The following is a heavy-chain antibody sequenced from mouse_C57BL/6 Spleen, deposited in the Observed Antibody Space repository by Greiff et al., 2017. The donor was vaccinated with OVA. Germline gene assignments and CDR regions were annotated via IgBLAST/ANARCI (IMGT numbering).Heavy chain of an antibody. CDR1: GYSITSGYY. CDR3: ARRGSSGYDAMDY. J-gene: IGHJ4*01. Sequence: EVHLVESGPGLVKPSQSLSLTCSVTGYSITSGYYWNWIRQFPGNKLEWMGYISYDGSNNYNPSLQNRISITRDTSKNQFFLKLNSVTTEDTATYYCARRGSSGYDAMDYWGQGTSVTVSS. D-gene: IGHD3-2*02. CDR2: ISYDGSN. V-gene: IGHV3-6*01.